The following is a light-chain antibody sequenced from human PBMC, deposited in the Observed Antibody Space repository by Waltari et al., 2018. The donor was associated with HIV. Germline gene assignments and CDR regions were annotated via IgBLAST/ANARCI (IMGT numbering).Light chain of an antibody. Sequence: QSVVTQPPSVSGTPGQTVTISCSVSTSNIGIKTVNWYQHLPGTAPKRLIYGNYQRPSGVPDRFSASKAGTSASLAISGLQSEDEADYYCASWDASLNGWVFGGGTRLTVL. CDR2: GNY. J-gene: IGLJ3*02. CDR3: ASWDASLNGWV. CDR1: TSNIGIKT. V-gene: IGLV1-44*01.